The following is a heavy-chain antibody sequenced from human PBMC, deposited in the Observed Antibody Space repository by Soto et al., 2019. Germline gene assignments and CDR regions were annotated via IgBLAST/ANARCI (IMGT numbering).Heavy chain of an antibody. Sequence: EVQLVETGGGLIQPGGSLRLSCAASGFTVSSNYMSWVRQAPGKGLEWVSVIYSGGSTYYADSVKDRFTISRDNSKNTLYLQMNSLRAEDTAVYYCARSQYSGSYRYWGQGTLVTVSS. CDR1: GFTVSSNY. V-gene: IGHV3-53*02. D-gene: IGHD1-26*01. CDR2: IYSGGST. CDR3: ARSQYSGSYRY. J-gene: IGHJ4*02.